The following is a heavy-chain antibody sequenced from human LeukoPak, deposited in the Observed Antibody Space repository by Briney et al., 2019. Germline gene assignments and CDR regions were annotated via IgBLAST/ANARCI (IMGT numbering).Heavy chain of an antibody. Sequence: SETLSLTCAVYGGSFSGYYWSWIRQPPGKGLEWIGEINHSGSTNYNPSLKSRVTISADTSKNQFSLKLSSVTAADTAVYYCARPMVRGAYYYYGMDVWGQGTTVTVSS. J-gene: IGHJ6*02. CDR1: GGSFSGYY. CDR2: INHSGST. V-gene: IGHV4-34*01. CDR3: ARPMVRGAYYYYGMDV. D-gene: IGHD3-10*01.